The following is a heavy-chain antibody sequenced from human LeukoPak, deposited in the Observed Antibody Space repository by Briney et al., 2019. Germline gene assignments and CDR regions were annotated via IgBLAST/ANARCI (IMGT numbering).Heavy chain of an antibody. D-gene: IGHD5-18*01. CDR2: IYHSGRT. V-gene: IGHV4-39*07. Sequence: SETLSLTCTVSGASISSSTDYWGWIRQPPGKGLEWIGSIYHSGRTFYNPSLKSRVTISVDTSKNQFSLKLTSVTAADTAVYYCARGGYSVDYWGQGTLVTVSS. J-gene: IGHJ4*02. CDR1: GASISSSTDY. CDR3: ARGGYSVDY.